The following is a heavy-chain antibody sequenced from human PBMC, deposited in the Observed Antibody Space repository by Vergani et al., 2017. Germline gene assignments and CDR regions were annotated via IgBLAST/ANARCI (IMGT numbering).Heavy chain of an antibody. D-gene: IGHD2-8*01. CDR3: ARGLWDCTHIRCSPPSY. V-gene: IGHV3-30*02. J-gene: IGHJ4*02. Sequence: QVQLVESGGGVVQPGGSLRLSCVASGFSVSNSGMHWVRQTPGKGLEWVAFIQYDGSDIFYADFVEGRFTISRDNSKNSLYLQMNSLRAEDTAMYFCARGLWDCTHIRCSPPSYWGQGTQVTVSS. CDR2: IQYDGSDI. CDR1: GFSVSNSG.